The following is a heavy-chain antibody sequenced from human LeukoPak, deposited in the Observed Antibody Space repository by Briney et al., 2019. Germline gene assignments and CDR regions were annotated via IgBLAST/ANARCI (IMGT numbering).Heavy chain of an antibody. J-gene: IGHJ3*02. CDR2: IYYSGST. CDR1: GGSISSYY. V-gene: IGHV4-59*01. Sequence: SETLSLTCTVSGGSISSYYWSWIRQPPGKGLEWIGYIYYSGSTNYNPSLKSRVTISVDTSKNQFSLKLSSVTAADTAVYYCARAGDTGAFDIWGQGTMVTVSS. CDR3: ARAGDTGAFDI. D-gene: IGHD1-14*01.